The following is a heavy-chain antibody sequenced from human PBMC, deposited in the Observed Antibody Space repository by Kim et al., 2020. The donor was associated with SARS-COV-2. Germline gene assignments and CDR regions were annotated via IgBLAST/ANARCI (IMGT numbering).Heavy chain of an antibody. V-gene: IGHV3-23*01. D-gene: IGHD1-26*01. J-gene: IGHJ4*02. CDR1: GFTFSSYA. Sequence: GGSLRLSCAASGFTFSSYAMSWVHQAPGKGLEWVSAISGSGGSTYYADSVKGRFTISRDNSKNTLYLQMNSLIAEDTAVYYCAKVIVGAIWIGSFDYWGQGTLVTVSS. CDR2: ISGSGGST. CDR3: AKVIVGAIWIGSFDY.